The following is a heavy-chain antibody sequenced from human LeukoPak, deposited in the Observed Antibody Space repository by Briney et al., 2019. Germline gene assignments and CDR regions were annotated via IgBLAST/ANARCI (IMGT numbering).Heavy chain of an antibody. CDR3: ARALSVAYYGMDV. V-gene: IGHV4-34*01. Sequence: SETLSLTCAVYGGSFSGYYWGWIRQPPGKGLEWIGSINYGGSTSYNPSLKNRVTVSLDTSKTQFSLKLSSVTAADTAVYYCARALSVAYYGMDVWGQGTTVTVSS. D-gene: IGHD2-15*01. J-gene: IGHJ6*02. CDR2: INYGGST. CDR1: GGSFSGYY.